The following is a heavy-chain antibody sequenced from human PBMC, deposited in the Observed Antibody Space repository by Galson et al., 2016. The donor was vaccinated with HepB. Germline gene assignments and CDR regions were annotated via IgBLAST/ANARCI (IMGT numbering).Heavy chain of an antibody. J-gene: IGHJ4*02. V-gene: IGHV4-39*01. CDR3: ARLYGTGGNRYFDY. D-gene: IGHD1-14*01. Sequence: SETLSLTCNVSGGSMNNAYYYWGWIRQTPGKGLEYIGSMHYSGTTYYSPSLETRVAISVDTPKHRFSLKLSSVTAADTAVYYCARLYGTGGNRYFDYWGRGTLVSVSS. CDR2: MHYSGTT. CDR1: GGSMNNAYYY.